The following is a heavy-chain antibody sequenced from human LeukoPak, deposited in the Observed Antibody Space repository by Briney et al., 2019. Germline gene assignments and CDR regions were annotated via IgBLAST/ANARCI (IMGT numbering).Heavy chain of an antibody. CDR2: IIPIFGTA. V-gene: IGHV1-69*01. CDR1: GGTFSSYA. Sequence: SVKVSCKASGGTFSSYAISWVRQAPGQGLEWMGGIIPIFGTANYAQKFQGRVTITADESTSTAYMELSSLRSEDTAVYYCARDLITSGFGELYRYYFDYWGQGTLVTVSS. CDR3: ARDLITSGFGELYRYYFDY. J-gene: IGHJ4*02. D-gene: IGHD3-10*01.